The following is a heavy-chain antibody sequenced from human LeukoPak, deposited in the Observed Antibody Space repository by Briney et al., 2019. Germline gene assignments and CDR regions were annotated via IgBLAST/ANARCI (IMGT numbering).Heavy chain of an antibody. CDR1: GGSISSGGYY. V-gene: IGHV4-61*08. CDR2: IYYSGST. CDR3: AGGISVGATYFDY. Sequence: SETLSLTCTVSGGSISSGGYYWSWIRQHPGKGLEWIGYIYYSGSTNYNPSLKSRVTISVDTSKNQFSLKLSSVTAADTAVYYCAGGISVGATYFDYWGQGTLVTVSS. D-gene: IGHD1-26*01. J-gene: IGHJ4*02.